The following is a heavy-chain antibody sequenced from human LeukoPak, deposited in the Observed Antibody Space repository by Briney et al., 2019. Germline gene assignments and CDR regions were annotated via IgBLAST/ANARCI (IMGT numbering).Heavy chain of an antibody. CDR3: ARSAESSSWVEFDS. D-gene: IGHD6-13*01. CDR2: INPNSGGT. CDR1: GYTFTGYY. J-gene: IGHJ4*02. Sequence: ASVKVSCKASGYTFTGYYMHWVRQAPGQGLEWMGWINPNSGGTNYAQKFQVRGTMTRDTSISTAYMELSRLRSDDTAVYYCARSAESSSWVEFDSWGQGTLVTVSS. V-gene: IGHV1-2*02.